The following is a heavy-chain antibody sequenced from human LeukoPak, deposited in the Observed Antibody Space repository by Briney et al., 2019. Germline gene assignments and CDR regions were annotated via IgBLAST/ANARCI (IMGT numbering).Heavy chain of an antibody. V-gene: IGHV4-34*01. CDR3: ARGWYYDFWSGYSAACWFDP. CDR1: GGSXSGYY. D-gene: IGHD3-3*01. J-gene: IGHJ5*02. Sequence: KPSETLSLTCAVYGGSXSGYYWSWIRQPPGKGLEWIGEINHSGSTNYNPSLKSRVTISVDTSKNQFSLKLSSVTAADTAVYYCARGWYYDFWSGYSAACWFDPWGQGTLVTVSS. CDR2: INHSGST.